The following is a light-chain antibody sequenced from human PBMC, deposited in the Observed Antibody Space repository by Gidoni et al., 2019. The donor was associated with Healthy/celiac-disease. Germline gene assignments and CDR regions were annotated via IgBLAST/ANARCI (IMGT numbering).Light chain of an antibody. V-gene: IGKV4-1*01. CDR1: QSVLYSSNNKNY. J-gene: IGKJ2*01. Sequence: DIVMTQSPDSLAVSLGERATINCKSSQSVLYSSNNKNYLAWYQQKPGQPPKLLIYWASTRESGVPDRCSGSGSGTDFTLTISSLQAEDVAVYYCQQYYSTPLTFXQXTKLXIK. CDR2: WAS. CDR3: QQYYSTPLT.